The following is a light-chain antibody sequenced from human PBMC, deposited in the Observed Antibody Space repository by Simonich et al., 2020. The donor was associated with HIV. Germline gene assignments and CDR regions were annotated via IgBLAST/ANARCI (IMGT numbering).Light chain of an antibody. Sequence: EIVMTQSPATLSVSPGERATLSCRASQRLNSHLAWYQQTPGQTPRLLIYGASTRATGIPARFSGSGSGTEFTLTISSLQSEDFAVYYCQQYNNWPPWTFGQGTKVEIK. CDR1: QRLNSH. J-gene: IGKJ1*01. CDR3: QQYNNWPPWT. V-gene: IGKV3-15*01. CDR2: GAS.